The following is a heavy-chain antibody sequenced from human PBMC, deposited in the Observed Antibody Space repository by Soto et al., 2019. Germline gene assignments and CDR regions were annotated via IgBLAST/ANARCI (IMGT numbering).Heavy chain of an antibody. Sequence: EVQLVESGGGLVQPGGSLRLSCAASGFTVSTKYMSWVRQAPGKGLEWVSVIYSGGSTFYADSVRGRFTISRDNSKNTVNRQMNSLRAEDPAVYYCAGDPCAADYWGQGSLVTVSS. J-gene: IGHJ4*02. CDR1: GFTVSTKY. CDR2: IYSGGST. CDR3: AGDPCAADY. V-gene: IGHV3-66*01. D-gene: IGHD2-21*01.